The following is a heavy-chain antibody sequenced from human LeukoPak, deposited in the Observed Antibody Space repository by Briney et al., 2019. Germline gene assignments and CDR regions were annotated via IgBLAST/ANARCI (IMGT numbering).Heavy chain of an antibody. D-gene: IGHD3/OR15-3a*01. J-gene: IGHJ4*02. V-gene: IGHV4-61*01. CDR2: IYSSGST. Sequence: PSETLSLTCSVSGGSISTTFYYWGWIRQPPGKGLEWIGYIYSSGSTNYNPSLKSRLTISVDTSKNRFSLKLSSVTAADTAVYYCAREWTSFDYWGQGTLVTVSS. CDR3: AREWTSFDY. CDR1: GGSISTTFYY.